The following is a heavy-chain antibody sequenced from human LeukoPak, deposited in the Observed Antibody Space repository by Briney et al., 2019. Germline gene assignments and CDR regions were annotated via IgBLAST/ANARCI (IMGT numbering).Heavy chain of an antibody. Sequence: SETLSLTCSVSGVPISTYYWSWIRQSPGKGLEWIAYVYYNGDIMYNPSLKSRVTISLDTSKNKFSLNMASVTAADTAVYFCATTWYYDSRGYLFDDWGHGTLVTVSS. CDR3: ATTWYYDSRGYLFDD. J-gene: IGHJ4*01. CDR1: GVPISTYY. D-gene: IGHD3-22*01. CDR2: VYYNGDI. V-gene: IGHV4-59*13.